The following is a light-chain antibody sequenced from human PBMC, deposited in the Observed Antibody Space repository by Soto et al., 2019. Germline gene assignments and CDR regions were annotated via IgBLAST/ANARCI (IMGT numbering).Light chain of an antibody. CDR1: SSNIGRNT. CDR2: TYN. V-gene: IGLV1-44*01. J-gene: IGLJ3*02. CDR3: ASWDDSLNAWV. Sequence: QPVLTQPPSASGTPGQRVTISCSGSSSNIGRNTVNWYQQLPGTAPKLLIYTYNQRPSGVPDRFSGSKSGTSASLASSGLQSEDEVDYYCASWDDSLNAWVFGGGTKLTVL.